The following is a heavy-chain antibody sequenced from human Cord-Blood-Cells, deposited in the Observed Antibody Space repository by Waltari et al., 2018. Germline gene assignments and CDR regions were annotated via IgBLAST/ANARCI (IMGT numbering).Heavy chain of an antibody. V-gene: IGHV4-34*01. CDR2: INHSGST. CDR1: GGSFSGYY. Sequence: QVQLQQWGAGLLKPSETLSLTCAVYGGSFSGYYWSWIRQPPGKGLEWIGEINHSGSTNHNPSLKSRVTISVDTSKNQFSLKLSSVTAADTAVYYCARPYGSGSYPWGQGTLVTVSS. J-gene: IGHJ5*02. D-gene: IGHD3-10*01. CDR3: ARPYGSGSYP.